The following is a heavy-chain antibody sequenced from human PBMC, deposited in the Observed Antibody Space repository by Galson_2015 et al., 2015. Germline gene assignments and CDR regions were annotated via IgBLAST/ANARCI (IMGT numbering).Heavy chain of an antibody. CDR2: IRNEPNGYTT. D-gene: IGHD4-23*01. CDR1: GFNFRAAY. CDR3: VRVMHGGAFDI. J-gene: IGHJ3*02. V-gene: IGHV3-72*01. Sequence: SLRLSCAATGFNFRAAYMDWVRQAPGKGLEWVGRIRNEPNGYTTDYAASVQGRFTIARDDSRNSLFLQMNSLQAGDTAVYYCVRVMHGGAFDIWGQGTWVTVSA.